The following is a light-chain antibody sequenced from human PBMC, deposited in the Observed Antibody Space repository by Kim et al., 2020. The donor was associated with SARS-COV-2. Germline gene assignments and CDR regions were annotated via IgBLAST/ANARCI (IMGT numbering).Light chain of an antibody. CDR1: SSNIGSDT. CDR2: NNN. CDR3: AAWDDSLNGPV. Sequence: QSVLTQPPSASGTPGQRVTISCSVSSSNIGSDTVDWYQHLPGAAPQLLIYNNNQRPSGVPDRFSASKSGTSASLAICGLQSEDEADYYCAAWDDSLNGPVFGGGTQLTVL. V-gene: IGLV1-44*01. J-gene: IGLJ3*02.